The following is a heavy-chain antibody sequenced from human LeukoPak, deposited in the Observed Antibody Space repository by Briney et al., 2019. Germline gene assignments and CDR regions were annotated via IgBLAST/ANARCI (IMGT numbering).Heavy chain of an antibody. CDR1: GDSVSSNSPA. V-gene: IGHV6-1*01. D-gene: IGHD6-13*01. CDR3: ARQQRGAFDY. J-gene: IGHJ4*02. Sequence: SPTLSLTCAISGDSVSSNSPAWNWIRQSPSRGREWLGRTYYRSKWYNDYAVSVRSRITINPDTAKNQFSLQLNSVTPEDTAVYYCARQQRGAFDYWGQGTLVTVSS. CDR2: TYYRSKWYN.